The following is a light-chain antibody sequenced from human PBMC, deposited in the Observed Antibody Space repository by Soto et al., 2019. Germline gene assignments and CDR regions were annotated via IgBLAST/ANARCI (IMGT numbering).Light chain of an antibody. CDR3: QQVDNHPFT. V-gene: IGKV1-33*01. J-gene: IGKJ3*01. CDR2: DVS. Sequence: DIQMTQSPSSLSASVGDRVTLTCQASQDISNHLNWYQQKPGKAPVLLIYDVSNLQTGVPSKFSGSGSGTYFTFTINSLQPEDLATYYCQQVDNHPFTFGPGTKVDI. CDR1: QDISNH.